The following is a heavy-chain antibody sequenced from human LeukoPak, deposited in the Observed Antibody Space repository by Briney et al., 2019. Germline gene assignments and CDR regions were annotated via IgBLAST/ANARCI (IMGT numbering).Heavy chain of an antibody. D-gene: IGHD3-10*01. J-gene: IGHJ4*02. CDR1: GGSFSGYY. Sequence: SETLSLTCAVYGGSFSGYYWSWIRQPPGKGLEWIGEINHSGSTNYNPSLKSRVTISVDTPKNQFSLKLSSVTAADTAVYYCARGPGSGTYFDYWGQGTLVTVSS. CDR3: ARGPGSGTYFDY. CDR2: INHSGST. V-gene: IGHV4-34*01.